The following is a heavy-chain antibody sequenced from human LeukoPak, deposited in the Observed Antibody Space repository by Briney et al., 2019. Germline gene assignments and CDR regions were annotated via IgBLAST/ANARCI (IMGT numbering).Heavy chain of an antibody. CDR1: GFTFSSYA. Sequence: GGSLRLSCAASGFTFSSYAMHWVRQAPGKGLEWVSAISGSGGSTYYADSVKGRFTISRDNSKNTLYLQMNSLRAEDTAVYYCAKGTTMGDYVWGSYRWGDYFDYWDQGTLVTVSS. CDR2: ISGSGGST. J-gene: IGHJ4*02. V-gene: IGHV3-23*01. D-gene: IGHD3-16*02. CDR3: AKGTTMGDYVWGSYRWGDYFDY.